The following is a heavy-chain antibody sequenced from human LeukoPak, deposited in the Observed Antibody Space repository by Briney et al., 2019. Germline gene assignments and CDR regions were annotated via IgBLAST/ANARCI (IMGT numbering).Heavy chain of an antibody. CDR3: TTVSNYYGSGAQTTDI. CDR1: GFTFSNAW. D-gene: IGHD3-10*01. J-gene: IGHJ3*02. Sequence: GGSLRLSCAASGFTFSNAWMSWVLQAPGRGLEWVGRVKSKTNGGTTDYAAPVKGRFTISRDDSQNTLYLQMDSLNNEDTALYYCTTVSNYYGSGAQTTDIWGQGTMVTVSS. CDR2: VKSKTNGGTT. V-gene: IGHV3-15*01.